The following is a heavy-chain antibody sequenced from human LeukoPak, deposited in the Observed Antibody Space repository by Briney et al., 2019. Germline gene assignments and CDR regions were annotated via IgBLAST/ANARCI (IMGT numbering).Heavy chain of an antibody. D-gene: IGHD5-12*01. CDR3: AKDGGSSGYEQSYRDF. Sequence: GGSLRLSCAASGFTFSSYGMHWVRQAPGKGLEWVAVIWYDGSNKYYADSVKGRFTISRDNSKNTLYLQMNSLRAEDTAVYYCAKDGGSSGYEQSYRDFWGQGTLVTVSS. CDR2: IWYDGSNK. V-gene: IGHV3-33*06. J-gene: IGHJ4*02. CDR1: GFTFSSYG.